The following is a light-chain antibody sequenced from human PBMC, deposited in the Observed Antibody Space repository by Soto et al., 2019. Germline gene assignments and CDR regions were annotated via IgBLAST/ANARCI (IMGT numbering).Light chain of an antibody. CDR1: TGDVGAYNF. CDR2: DAT. CDR3: CSYAGSFTWV. V-gene: IGLV2-11*01. Sequence: QSALTQPRSVSGSPGQSVTIPCTGTTGDVGAYNFVSWYQLHPDKAPKLMIYDATKRPSGVPDRFSASKSGNTASLTISGLQAEDEADYYCCSYAGSFTWVFGGGTKVTVL. J-gene: IGLJ3*02.